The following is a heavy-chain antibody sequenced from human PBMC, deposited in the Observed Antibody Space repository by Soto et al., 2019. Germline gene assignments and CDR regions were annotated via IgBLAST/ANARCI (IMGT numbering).Heavy chain of an antibody. J-gene: IGHJ6*02. V-gene: IGHV4-61*03. CDR1: GDSVTSGSYY. CDR2: ISYTGRT. Sequence: SETLSLTCIVSGDSVTSGSYYWTWLRQPPGKGLEWIGYISYTGRTKYNPSLQSRVTISVDTSKNDFSLNLSSVTAADTAVYFCAREWGLLPYYVMNVWGHGTAVTV. D-gene: IGHD7-27*01. CDR3: AREWGLLPYYVMNV.